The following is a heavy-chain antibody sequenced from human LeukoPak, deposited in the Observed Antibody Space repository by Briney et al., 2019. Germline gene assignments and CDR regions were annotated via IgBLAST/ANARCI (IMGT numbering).Heavy chain of an antibody. D-gene: IGHD4-23*01. V-gene: IGHV3-13*01. J-gene: IGHJ2*01. CDR2: IGTAGDT. CDR1: GFTFNTYD. CDR3: ARGPVTTPEFFDL. Sequence: PGGSLRLSCAASGFTFNTYDMHWVRQVAGKSLEWVSSIGTAGDTYYPDSVKGRFTISRENVKDSFYLQMNSLKAGDTAVYYCARGPVTTPEFFDLWGRGTLVTVFS.